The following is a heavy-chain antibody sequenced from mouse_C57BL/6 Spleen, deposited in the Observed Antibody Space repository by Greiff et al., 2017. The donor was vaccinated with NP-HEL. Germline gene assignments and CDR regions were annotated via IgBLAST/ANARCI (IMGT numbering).Heavy chain of an antibody. CDR3: ARDPGYGNFYFDY. CDR2: ISDGGSYT. Sequence: EVKLVESGGGLVKPGGSLKLSCAASGFTFSSYAMSWVRQTPEKRLEWVATISDGGSYTYYPDNVKGRFTISRDNAKNNLYLQMSHLKSEDTAMYYCARDPGYGNFYFDYWGQGTTLTVSS. J-gene: IGHJ2*01. CDR1: GFTFSSYA. D-gene: IGHD2-10*02. V-gene: IGHV5-4*01.